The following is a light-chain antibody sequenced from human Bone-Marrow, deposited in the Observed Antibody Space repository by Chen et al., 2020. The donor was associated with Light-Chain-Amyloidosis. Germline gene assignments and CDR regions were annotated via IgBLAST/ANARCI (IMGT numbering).Light chain of an antibody. CDR3: GTWDSSLSAVV. V-gene: IGLV1-51*01. CDR1: SSNIGNNY. J-gene: IGLJ2*01. CDR2: DNN. Sequence: QSVLTQPPSVSAAPGQKVTISCSGSSSNIGNNYVSWYQQLPGTAPKLLIYDNNQRPSGIPDRFSGYKSGTSATLGITGLQTGDEADYYCGTWDSSLSAVVFGGGTKLTVL.